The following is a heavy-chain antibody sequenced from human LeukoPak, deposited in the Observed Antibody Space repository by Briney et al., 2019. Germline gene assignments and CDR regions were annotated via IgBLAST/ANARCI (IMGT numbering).Heavy chain of an antibody. D-gene: IGHD2-8*01. Sequence: ASLEVSCKASGYILTSYDINWVRQAPGQGLEWMGWMNPNSGNTGYAQKFQGRVTMTRNTSINTAYMELSSLRSEDTAVYYCARKLDDCSYGICLHYWGQGTLVTVSS. CDR3: ARKLDDCSYGICLHY. J-gene: IGHJ4*02. CDR1: GYILTSYD. V-gene: IGHV1-8*01. CDR2: MNPNSGNT.